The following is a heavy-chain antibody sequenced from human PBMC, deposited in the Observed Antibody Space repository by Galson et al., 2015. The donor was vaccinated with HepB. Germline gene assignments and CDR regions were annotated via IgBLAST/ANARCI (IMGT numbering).Heavy chain of an antibody. CDR2: ISYDGSNK. D-gene: IGHD3-22*01. J-gene: IGHJ3*02. V-gene: IGHV3-30*18. CDR3: AKVYDSSGYYLHDAFDI. Sequence: SLRLSCAASGFTFSSYGMHWVRQAPDKGLEWVAVISYDGSNKYYADSVKGRFTISRDNSKNTLYLQMNSLRAEDTAVYYCAKVYDSSGYYLHDAFDIWGQGTMVTVAS. CDR1: GFTFSSYG.